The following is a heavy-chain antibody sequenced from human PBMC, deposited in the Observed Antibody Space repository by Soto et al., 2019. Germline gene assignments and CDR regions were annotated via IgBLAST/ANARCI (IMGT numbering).Heavy chain of an antibody. J-gene: IGHJ4*02. D-gene: IGHD3-22*01. CDR2: IFSNDEK. Sequence: QVTLKESGPVLVKPTETLTLTCTVSGFSLSNARMGVSWIRQPPGKALEWLAHIFSNDEKSYSTSLKSRLTIXXDXSXXQVVLTMTNMDPVDTATYYCARITHSSGYYPLFDYWGQGTLVTVSS. CDR3: ARITHSSGYYPLFDY. CDR1: GFSLSNARMG. V-gene: IGHV2-26*01.